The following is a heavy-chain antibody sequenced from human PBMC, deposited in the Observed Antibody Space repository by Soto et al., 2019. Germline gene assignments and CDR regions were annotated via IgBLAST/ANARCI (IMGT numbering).Heavy chain of an antibody. CDR2: ISGSGGST. V-gene: IGHV3-23*01. D-gene: IGHD3-3*01. CDR3: AKDQGGGESYYDFWSGYYNWFDP. J-gene: IGHJ5*02. CDR1: GFTFSSYA. Sequence: GGSLRLSCAASGFTFSSYAMSWVRQAPGKGLEWVSAISGSGGSTYYADSVKGRFTISRDNSKNTLYLQMNSLRAEDTAVYYCAKDQGGGESYYDFWSGYYNWFDPWGQGTLVTVSS.